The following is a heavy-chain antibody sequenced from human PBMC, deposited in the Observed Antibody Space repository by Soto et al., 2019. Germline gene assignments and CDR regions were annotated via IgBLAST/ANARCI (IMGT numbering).Heavy chain of an antibody. D-gene: IGHD2-15*01. CDR1: GFTFNNYA. CDR2: ISGDGGST. Sequence: GGSLRLSCAASGFTFNNYAMNWVRQAPGKGLEWVSAISGDGGSTYYADSVKGRFTISRDNSKNTLYLQMNSLRAEDTAVYYCSTAGYCSGGSCFYYFDYWGQGTLVTVSS. V-gene: IGHV3-23*01. CDR3: STAGYCSGGSCFYYFDY. J-gene: IGHJ4*02.